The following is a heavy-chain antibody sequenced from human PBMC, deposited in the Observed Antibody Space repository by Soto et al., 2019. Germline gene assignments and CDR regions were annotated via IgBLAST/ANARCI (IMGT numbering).Heavy chain of an antibody. J-gene: IGHJ2*01. CDR1: GYTLTELS. CDR3: ATGNYYDSSGPLFDL. D-gene: IGHD3-22*01. CDR2: FDPEDGET. V-gene: IGHV1-24*01. Sequence: ASVKVSCKVSGYTLTELSMHWVRQAPGKGLEWMGGFDPEDGETIYAQKFQGRVTMTEDTSTDTAYMELSSLRSEDTAVYYCATGNYYDSSGPLFDLWGRSTLVTVSS.